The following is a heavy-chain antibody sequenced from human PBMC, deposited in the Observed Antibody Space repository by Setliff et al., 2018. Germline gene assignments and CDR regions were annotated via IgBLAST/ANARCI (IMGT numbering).Heavy chain of an antibody. J-gene: IGHJ4*02. CDR2: IYHTGTT. CDR3: RLAHCSNNCEEALDY. Sequence: SETLSLTCGVSAISISSGHYWGWTRQPPGKGLEWIGSIYHTGTTYYNPSLKSRVTISVDTSKNQFSLKLNSVTAADTAVYYFRLAHCSNNCEEALDYWSQGTLVTVSS. D-gene: IGHD2-2*01. CDR1: AISISSGHY. V-gene: IGHV4-38-2*01.